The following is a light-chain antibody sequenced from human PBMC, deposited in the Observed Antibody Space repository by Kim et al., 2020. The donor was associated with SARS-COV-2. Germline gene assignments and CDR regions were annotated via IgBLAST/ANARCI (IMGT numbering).Light chain of an antibody. V-gene: IGLV6-57*04. CDR3: QSYDSSTWV. CDR2: EDN. Sequence: NFMLTQPHSVSESPGKTVTISCTRSSGSIASNYVQWYQQRPGSAPTTVIYEDNQRPSGVPDQFSGSIDSSSNSASLTISGLKTEDEADYYCQSYDSSTWVFGGGTQLTVL. J-gene: IGLJ3*02. CDR1: SGSIASNY.